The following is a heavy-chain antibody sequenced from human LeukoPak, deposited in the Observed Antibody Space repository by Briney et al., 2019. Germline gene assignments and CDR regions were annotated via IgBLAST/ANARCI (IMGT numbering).Heavy chain of an antibody. D-gene: IGHD2-15*01. CDR3: ARSINLRVAAIGY. CDR2: IIPIFGTA. V-gene: IGHV1-69*06. Sequence: SVKVSCKASGGTFSSYAISWVRQAPRQGLEWMGGIIPIFGTANYAQKFQGRVTITADKSTSTAYMELSSLRSEDTAVYYCARSINLRVAAIGYWGQGTLVTVSS. J-gene: IGHJ4*02. CDR1: GGTFSSYA.